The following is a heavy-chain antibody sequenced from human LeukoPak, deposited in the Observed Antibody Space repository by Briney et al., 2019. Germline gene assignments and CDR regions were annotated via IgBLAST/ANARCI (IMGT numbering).Heavy chain of an antibody. D-gene: IGHD6-19*01. J-gene: IGHJ4*02. Sequence: GGSLRLSCAASGFTFSSYAITWVRQAPGKGLEWVSAISTCGSTYYADSVRGRFIISRDNSKNAVYLQMNSLRVEDTAEYYCAGGTGWYGDCWGQGTLVTVSS. CDR3: AGGTGWYGDC. CDR2: ISTCGST. CDR1: GFTFSSYA. V-gene: IGHV3-23*01.